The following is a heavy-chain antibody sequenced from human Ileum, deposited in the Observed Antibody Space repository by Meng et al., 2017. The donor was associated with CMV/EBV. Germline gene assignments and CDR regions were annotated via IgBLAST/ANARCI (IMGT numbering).Heavy chain of an antibody. J-gene: IGHJ5*02. V-gene: IGHV4-4*07. Sequence: QWHWQEAGPGVGESSETLSLTCTVSCGYICGYYWSWIRQSAGKGLEWIGGVHTSGSTDYNPSLKSRVTMSGDVSKNQFSLKLTSVTAADTAVYYCVKDRSNTWNKDWFDPWGQGTLVTVSS. CDR1: CGYICGYY. CDR2: VHTSGST. D-gene: IGHD1/OR15-1a*01. CDR3: VKDRSNTWNKDWFDP.